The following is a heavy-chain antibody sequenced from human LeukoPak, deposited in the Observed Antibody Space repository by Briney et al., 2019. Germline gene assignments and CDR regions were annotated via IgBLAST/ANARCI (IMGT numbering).Heavy chain of an antibody. D-gene: IGHD3-3*01. CDR3: AKDPNYDFWSGYYDYYYHGMDV. Sequence: GGSLRLSCAASGFTFSSYAMSWVRQAPGKGLEWVSAISGSGGSTYYADSVKGRFTISRDNSKNTLCLQMNSLRAEDTAVYYCAKDPNYDFWSGYYDYYYHGMDVWGQGTTVTVSS. J-gene: IGHJ6*02. V-gene: IGHV3-23*01. CDR2: ISGSGGST. CDR1: GFTFSSYA.